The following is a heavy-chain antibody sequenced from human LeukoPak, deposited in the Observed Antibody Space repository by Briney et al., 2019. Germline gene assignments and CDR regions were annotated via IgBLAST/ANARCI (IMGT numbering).Heavy chain of an antibody. D-gene: IGHD6-6*01. CDR2: MHPNSGDT. CDR1: DYTFSTYE. CDR3: AMLGSSVYYYYFMDV. J-gene: IGHJ6*03. V-gene: IGHV1-8*01. Sequence: ASVKVYCKTYDYTFSTYELNWVRQAAGHGLEWMGWMHPNSGDTDYAQQFLGRVTMPRDTSINTDYKQLSSLRSEDTAVYYCAMLGSSVYYYYFMDVWGKGTTVTVSS.